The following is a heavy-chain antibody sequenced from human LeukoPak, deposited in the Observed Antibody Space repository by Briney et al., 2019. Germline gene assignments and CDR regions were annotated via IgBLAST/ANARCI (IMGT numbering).Heavy chain of an antibody. J-gene: IGHJ4*02. CDR3: ARVSLALGHCSGGSCPIDY. V-gene: IGHV1-69*05. D-gene: IGHD2-15*01. CDR1: RGPFSSYA. CDR2: IIPIFGTA. Sequence: SVKVSCKASRGPFSSYAISWVRQAPGQGLEWMGGIIPIFGTANYAQKFQGRVTITTDESTSTAYMELSSLRSEDTAVYYCARVSLALGHCSGGSCPIDYWGQGTLVTVSS.